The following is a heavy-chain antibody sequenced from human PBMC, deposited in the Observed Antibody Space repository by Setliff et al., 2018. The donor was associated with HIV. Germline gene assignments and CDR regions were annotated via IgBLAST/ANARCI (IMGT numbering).Heavy chain of an antibody. J-gene: IGHJ4*02. D-gene: IGHD6-13*01. V-gene: IGHV4-59*11. CDR3: ARLPDINSWPFDY. Sequence: SETLSLTCTVADGSISGHYWTWIRQPPGKGLEWIGYIHHSGGTQYNPSLMSRLTMSVDSSKNQFSLSLSSVTAADTAVYYCARLPDINSWPFDYWARGTLVTVSS. CDR1: DGSISGHY. CDR2: IHHSGGT.